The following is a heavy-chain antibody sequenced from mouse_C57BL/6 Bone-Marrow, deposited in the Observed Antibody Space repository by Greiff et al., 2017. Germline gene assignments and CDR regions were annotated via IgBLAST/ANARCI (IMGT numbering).Heavy chain of an antibody. CDR1: GFTFSDYG. V-gene: IGHV5-17*01. J-gene: IGHJ4*01. Sequence: EVKVVESGGGLVKPGGSLKLSCAASGFTFSDYGMHWVRQAPEKGLEWVAYISSGSSSIYYAYTVKGRFTISRDNAKNNLLLQMTSLRSEDTAMYYCAITTVVATDAMDYWGQGTSVTVSS. D-gene: IGHD1-1*01. CDR2: ISSGSSSI. CDR3: AITTVVATDAMDY.